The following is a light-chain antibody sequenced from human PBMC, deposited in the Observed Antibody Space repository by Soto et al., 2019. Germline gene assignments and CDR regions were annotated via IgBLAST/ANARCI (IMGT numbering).Light chain of an antibody. CDR3: SSTDNTGLI. Sequence: SYELIQPPSVSVSPGQTARITCSGDALPKKYAYWYQQKSGQAPVLVIYEDNKRPSGIPERFSASTSGTMATLTISGAQVEDEADYYCSSTDNTGLIFGGGTQLTVL. J-gene: IGLJ2*01. CDR2: EDN. V-gene: IGLV3-10*01. CDR1: ALPKKY.